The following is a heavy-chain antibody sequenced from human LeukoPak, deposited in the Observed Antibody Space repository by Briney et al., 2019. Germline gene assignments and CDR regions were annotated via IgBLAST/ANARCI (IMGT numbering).Heavy chain of an antibody. CDR1: GFTFSSYG. CDR2: MYHSGST. V-gene: IGHV4-39*01. CDR3: ARHPPTTFYDWYRRGAFDI. J-gene: IGHJ3*02. Sequence: GSLRLSCAASGFTFSSYGMHWVRQPPGKGLEWIESMYHSGSTDFSPSLKGRVTISVDTSKNQFSLKLNSVTAADTAVYFCARHPPTTFYDWYRRGAFDIWGQGTKVTVSS. D-gene: IGHD3/OR15-3a*01.